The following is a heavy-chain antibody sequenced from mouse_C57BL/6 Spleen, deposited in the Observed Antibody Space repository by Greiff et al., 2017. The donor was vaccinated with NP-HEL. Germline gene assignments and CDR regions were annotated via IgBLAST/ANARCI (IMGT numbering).Heavy chain of an antibody. CDR2: IHPNSGST. J-gene: IGHJ2*01. V-gene: IGHV1-64*01. CDR3: ARFTTVHFDY. D-gene: IGHD1-1*01. Sequence: QVQLQQPGAELVKSGASVKLSCKASGYSFTSYWLHWVKQRTGQGLEWIGMIHPNSGSTNYTEKFKSKATLTVDKSSSTAYMQLSSLTSEDSAVYYCARFTTVHFDYWGQGTTLTVSS. CDR1: GYSFTSYW.